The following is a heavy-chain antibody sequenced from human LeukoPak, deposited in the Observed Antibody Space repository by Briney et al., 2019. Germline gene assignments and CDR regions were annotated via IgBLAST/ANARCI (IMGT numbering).Heavy chain of an antibody. CDR3: ARAPGSLFPH. CDR1: GFTFSSYS. CDR2: ISSSSTYI. D-gene: IGHD3-10*02. V-gene: IGHV3-21*01. J-gene: IGHJ4*02. Sequence: GGSLRLSCAASGFTFSSYSMNWVRQAPGKGLEWVSSISSSSTYIYYADSVKGRFTISRDSAKNSLYLQMNSLRAEDTAVYYCARAPGSLFPHWGQGTLVTVSS.